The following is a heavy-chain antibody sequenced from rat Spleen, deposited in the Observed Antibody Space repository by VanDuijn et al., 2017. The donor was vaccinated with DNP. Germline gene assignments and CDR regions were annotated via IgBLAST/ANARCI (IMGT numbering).Heavy chain of an antibody. D-gene: IGHD1-5*01. CDR3: ARWNIGTTTLDY. CDR2: ISYSGST. Sequence: EVQLQESGPGLVKPSQSLSLTCSVTGYSITSTYWGWIRRFPGNKMEWVGHISYSGSTSYNPSLKSRIPITRDTSRNQFFLQLNSVTTEDTATYYCARWNIGTTTLDYWGQGVMVTVSS. V-gene: IGHV3-1*01. J-gene: IGHJ2*01. CDR1: GYSITSTY.